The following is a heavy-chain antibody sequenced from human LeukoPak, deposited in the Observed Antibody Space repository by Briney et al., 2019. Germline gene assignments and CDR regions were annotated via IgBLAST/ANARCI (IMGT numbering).Heavy chain of an antibody. D-gene: IGHD1-26*01. Sequence: ASVKVSCKASGGTFSSYAISWVRQAPGQGLEWMGGIIPIFGTGNYAQKFQGRVTITADESTSTAYMELSSLRSEDTAVYYCGCAPREGGYYYYMDVWGKGTTVTISS. J-gene: IGHJ6*03. CDR1: GGTFSSYA. CDR3: GCAPREGGYYYYMDV. V-gene: IGHV1-69*01. CDR2: IIPIFGTG.